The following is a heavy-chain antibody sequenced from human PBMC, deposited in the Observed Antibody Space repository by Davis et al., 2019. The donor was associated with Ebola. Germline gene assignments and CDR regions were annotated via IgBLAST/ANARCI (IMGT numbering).Heavy chain of an antibody. CDR1: GFTFSSYA. CDR3: ARDTTVTTGWFDP. CDR2: ISYDGSNK. V-gene: IGHV3-30-3*01. Sequence: GGSLRLSCAASGFTFSSYAMHWVRQAPGKGLEWVAVISYDGSNKYYADSVKGRFTISRDNSKNTLYLQMNSLRAEDTAVYYCARDTTVTTGWFDPWGQGTLVTVSS. D-gene: IGHD4-17*01. J-gene: IGHJ5*02.